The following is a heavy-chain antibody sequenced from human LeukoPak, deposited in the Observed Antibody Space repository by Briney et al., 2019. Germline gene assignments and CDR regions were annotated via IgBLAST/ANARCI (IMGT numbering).Heavy chain of an antibody. D-gene: IGHD3-22*01. CDR2: INHSGST. CDR3: ARRFWTKYYDSSGYYRGRAFDI. V-gene: IGHV4-34*01. J-gene: IGHJ3*02. Sequence: GSLRLSCAASGFTFSSYSMNWVRQPPGKGLEWIGEINHSGSTNYNPSLKSRVTISVDTSKNQFSLKLSSVTAADTAVYYCARRFWTKYYDSSGYYRGRAFDIWGQGTMVTVSS. CDR1: GFTFSSYS.